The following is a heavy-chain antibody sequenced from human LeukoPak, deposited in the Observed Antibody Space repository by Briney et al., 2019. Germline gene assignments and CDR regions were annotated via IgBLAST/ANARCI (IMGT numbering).Heavy chain of an antibody. Sequence: PSETLSLACAVYGGSFSGYYWSWIRQPPGKGLEWIGEINHSGSTNYNPSLKSRVTISVDTSKNQFSLKLSSVTAADTAVYYCARAENVSFDYWGQGTLVTVSS. D-gene: IGHD3-16*01. CDR3: ARAENVSFDY. J-gene: IGHJ4*02. V-gene: IGHV4-34*01. CDR2: INHSGST. CDR1: GGSFSGYY.